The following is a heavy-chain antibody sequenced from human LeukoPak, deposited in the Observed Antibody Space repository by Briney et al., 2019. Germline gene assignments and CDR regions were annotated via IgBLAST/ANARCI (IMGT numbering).Heavy chain of an antibody. CDR1: GFILSSYS. J-gene: IGHJ4*02. CDR2: ISSSSSYI. CDR3: ASEYYYDSSGYYYVSSYFDY. Sequence: GGSLSLSCATSGFILSSYSMNWVREDPAKLLDKVSSISSSSSYIYYADSVKGRFTISRDNAKNSLYLQMNSLRAEDTAVYYCASEYYYDSSGYYYVSSYFDYWGQGTLVTVSS. D-gene: IGHD3-22*01. V-gene: IGHV3-21*01.